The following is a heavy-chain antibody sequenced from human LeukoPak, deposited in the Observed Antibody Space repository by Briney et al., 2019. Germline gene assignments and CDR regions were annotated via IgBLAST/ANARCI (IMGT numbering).Heavy chain of an antibody. Sequence: SETLSLTCTVSGGSISSGDYYWSWIRQPPGKGLEWIGYIYYSGSTYYNPSLKSRVTISVDTSMNQFSLKLSSVTAADTAVYYCARGWAIVVALDYWGQGTLVTVSS. CDR3: ARGWAIVVALDY. D-gene: IGHD3-22*01. V-gene: IGHV4-30-4*01. J-gene: IGHJ4*02. CDR1: GGSISSGDYY. CDR2: IYYSGST.